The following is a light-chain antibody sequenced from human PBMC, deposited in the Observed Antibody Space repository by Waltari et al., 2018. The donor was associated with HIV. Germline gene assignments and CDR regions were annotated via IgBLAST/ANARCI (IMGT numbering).Light chain of an antibody. V-gene: IGLV2-8*01. Sequence: QSALTQPPSVSGSPGQSVTISCTRTSSDVGAFKYVSWYQQHPGKAPKLILYDVTKRPSGVSDRFSGSKSGNTASLTVSGLQAEDEADYYCTSYGGGNTVLFGGGTRLTVL. CDR3: TSYGGGNTVL. CDR1: SSDVGAFKY. J-gene: IGLJ3*02. CDR2: DVT.